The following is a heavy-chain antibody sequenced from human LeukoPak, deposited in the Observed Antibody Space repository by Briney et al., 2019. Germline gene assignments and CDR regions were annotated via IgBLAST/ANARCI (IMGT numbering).Heavy chain of an antibody. CDR3: ARADRISNYRLNWFDP. D-gene: IGHD2/OR15-2a*01. J-gene: IGHJ5*02. Sequence: GGSLRLSCAASGFTFSSYWMHWVRQVPGKGLVWVSRINSHGSSTSYADSVKGRFTISRDNAKNSLYLQMNSLRAEDTAVYYCARADRISNYRLNWFDPWGQGTLVTVSS. V-gene: IGHV3-74*01. CDR2: INSHGSST. CDR1: GFTFSSYW.